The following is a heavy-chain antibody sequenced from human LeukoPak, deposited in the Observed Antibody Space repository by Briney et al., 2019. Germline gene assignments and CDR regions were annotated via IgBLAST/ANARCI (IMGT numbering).Heavy chain of an antibody. J-gene: IGHJ6*02. CDR3: ARDPRSRYCSGGSCYPYYGMDV. CDR1: GYTFTSYA. CDR2: INAGNGNT. Sequence: ASVKVSCKASGYTFTSYAMHWVRQAPGQRLEWMGWINAGNGNTKYSQKFQGRVTITRDTSASTAYMELSSLRSEDTAVYYCARDPRSRYCSGGSCYPYYGMDVWGQGTTVTVTS. D-gene: IGHD2-15*01. V-gene: IGHV1-3*01.